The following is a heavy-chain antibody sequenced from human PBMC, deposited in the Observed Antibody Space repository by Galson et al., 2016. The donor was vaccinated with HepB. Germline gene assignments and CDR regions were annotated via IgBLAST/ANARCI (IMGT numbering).Heavy chain of an antibody. Sequence: SLRLSCAASGFIFSDYYMNWIRQAPGQGLEWVANIGSTGSAINYADSVRGRFTISRDNAKNSLLLQLNSLRAEDTAIYYCARGRPGTFTVLGNWGQGTLVTVSS. D-gene: IGHD1-1*01. CDR3: ARGRPGTFTVLGN. J-gene: IGHJ4*02. V-gene: IGHV3-11*04. CDR1: GFIFSDYY. CDR2: IGSTGSAI.